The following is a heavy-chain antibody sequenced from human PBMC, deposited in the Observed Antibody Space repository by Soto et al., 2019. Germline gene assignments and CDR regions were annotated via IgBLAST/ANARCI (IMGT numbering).Heavy chain of an antibody. D-gene: IGHD3-16*01. CDR3: ARDRRSYDYVAFDS. CDR2: IIPIFVTP. Sequence: SVKVSCKVSGDTFSTYAISWVRQAPGQGLEWMGVIIPIFVTPTYAQKFQGRVTITADESTSTAYMELSGLRSDDTAVYYCARDRRSYDYVAFDSWGQGTLVTVSS. V-gene: IGHV1-69*13. J-gene: IGHJ4*02. CDR1: GDTFSTYA.